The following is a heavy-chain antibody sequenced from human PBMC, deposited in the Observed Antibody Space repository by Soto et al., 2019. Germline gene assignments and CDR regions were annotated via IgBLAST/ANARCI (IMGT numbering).Heavy chain of an antibody. D-gene: IGHD1-20*01. Sequence: PSETLSLTCAVSGGSISSSNWWSWVRQPPGKGLEWIGEIYHSGSTNYNPSLKSRVTISVDKSKNQFSLKLSSVTAADTAVYYCAREGGITGTFSYYYYGMDVWGQGTTVTVSS. CDR3: AREGGITGTFSYYYYGMDV. J-gene: IGHJ6*02. V-gene: IGHV4-4*02. CDR1: GGSISSSNW. CDR2: IYHSGST.